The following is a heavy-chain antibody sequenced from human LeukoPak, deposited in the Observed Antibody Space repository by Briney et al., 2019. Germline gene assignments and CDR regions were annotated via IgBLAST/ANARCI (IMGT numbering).Heavy chain of an antibody. CDR2: IIPIFGTA. V-gene: IGHV1-69*05. D-gene: IGHD3-10*01. CDR3: AREDLYGSGSPFDY. J-gene: IGHJ4*02. CDR1: GGTFSSYA. Sequence: SVKVSCKASGGTFSSYAISWVRQAPGQGLEWMGGIIPIFGTANYAQKLQGRVTMTTDTSTSTAYMELRSLRSDDTAVYYCAREDLYGSGSPFDYWGQGTLVTVSS.